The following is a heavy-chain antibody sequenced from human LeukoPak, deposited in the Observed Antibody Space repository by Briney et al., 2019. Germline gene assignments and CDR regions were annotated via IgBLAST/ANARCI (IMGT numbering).Heavy chain of an antibody. CDR1: GFTFTDYW. J-gene: IGHJ4*02. Sequence: PGGSLRLSCAASGFTFTDYWMHWARQAPGKGLVWVSRINTDGTSTKYAESVKGRITISRDNARNTVYLQMNSLRAEDTAVYYCARARYSYTGIIDYWGQGTLVTVSS. D-gene: IGHD5-18*01. V-gene: IGHV3-74*01. CDR2: INTDGTST. CDR3: ARARYSYTGIIDY.